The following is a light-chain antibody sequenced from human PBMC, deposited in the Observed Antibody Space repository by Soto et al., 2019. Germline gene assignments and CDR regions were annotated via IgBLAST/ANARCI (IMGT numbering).Light chain of an antibody. J-gene: IGLJ2*01. V-gene: IGLV3-9*01. CDR1: NIGSKN. CDR3: QVWDSSTYVV. CDR2: RDS. Sequence: SYELTQPLSVSVALGQKARITCGGNNIGSKNVHWYQQKPGQAPVLVIYRDSNRPSGIPERFSGSNSGNTATLTISRAQAGDEADYYCQVWDSSTYVVFGGGTKLTVL.